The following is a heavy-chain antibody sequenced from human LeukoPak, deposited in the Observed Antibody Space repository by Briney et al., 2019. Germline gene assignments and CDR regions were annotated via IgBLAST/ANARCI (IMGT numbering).Heavy chain of an antibody. Sequence: SETLSLTCTVSGGSISSYYWSWIRQPPGKGLEWSGYIYYSGITTYNPSLTSRVTISVDTSKNQLSLKLSSVTAADTAVYYCASSPYYYDSGGGLHWFDPWGQGTLVTVPS. CDR3: ASSPYYYDSGGGLHWFDP. V-gene: IGHV4-59*08. CDR1: GGSISSYY. D-gene: IGHD3-22*01. CDR2: IYYSGIT. J-gene: IGHJ5*02.